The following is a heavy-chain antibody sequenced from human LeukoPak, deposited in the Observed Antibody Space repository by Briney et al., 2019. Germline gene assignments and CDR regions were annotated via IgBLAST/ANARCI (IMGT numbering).Heavy chain of an antibody. V-gene: IGHV4-61*02. Sequence: SETLSLTCTVSGGSIYSGSYYWSWIRQPAGKGLEWIGRIYTSGSTNYNPSLKSRVTISVDRSKNQFSLKLSSVTAADTAVYYCARDRRDGYNLYYFDLWGQGTPVTVSS. CDR2: IYTSGST. CDR1: GGSIYSGSYY. J-gene: IGHJ4*02. CDR3: ARDRRDGYNLYYFDL. D-gene: IGHD5-24*01.